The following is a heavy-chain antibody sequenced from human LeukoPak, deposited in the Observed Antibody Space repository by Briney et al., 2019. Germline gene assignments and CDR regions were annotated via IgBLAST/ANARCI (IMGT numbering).Heavy chain of an antibody. J-gene: IGHJ4*02. CDR2: IWYDGSNK. Sequence: PGGSLRLSCAASGFTFSSYGMHWVRQAPGKGLEWVAFIWYDGSNKYYSDSVKGRFSISRDNSKNTLYLQMNNLRAEDTAVYYCAMGVGAPEDLAVAADFDYWGQGTLVTVSS. D-gene: IGHD6-19*01. V-gene: IGHV3-30*02. CDR3: AMGVGAPEDLAVAADFDY. CDR1: GFTFSSYG.